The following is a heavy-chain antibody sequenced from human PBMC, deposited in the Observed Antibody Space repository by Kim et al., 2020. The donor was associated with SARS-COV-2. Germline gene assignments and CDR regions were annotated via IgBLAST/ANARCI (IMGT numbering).Heavy chain of an antibody. CDR1: GFTFTSSA. V-gene: IGHV1-58*01. CDR3: AAVEEGCSGGSTHCWFDP. Sequence: SVKVSCKASGFTFTSSAVQWVRQARGQRLEWIGWIVVGSGNTNYAQKFQERVTITRDMSTSTAYMELSSLRSEDTAVYYCAAVEEGCSGGSTHCWFDPWGQGTLVTVSS. CDR2: IVVGSGNT. J-gene: IGHJ5*02. D-gene: IGHD2-15*01.